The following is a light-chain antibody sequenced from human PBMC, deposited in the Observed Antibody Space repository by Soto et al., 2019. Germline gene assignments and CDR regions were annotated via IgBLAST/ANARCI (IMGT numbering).Light chain of an antibody. V-gene: IGKV3-20*01. J-gene: IGKJ1*01. CDR3: QQYGRSPWT. Sequence: EIVLTQSPGTLSLSPGERATLSCRASQSVSSSYLAWYQQKPGQAPRLLIFDASSRATGISDRFSGSGSGTDFTLTISRLEPADFAVYYFQQYGRSPWTFGQGTKVEVK. CDR2: DAS. CDR1: QSVSSSY.